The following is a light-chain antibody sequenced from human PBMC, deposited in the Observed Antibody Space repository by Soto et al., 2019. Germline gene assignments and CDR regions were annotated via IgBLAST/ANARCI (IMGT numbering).Light chain of an antibody. V-gene: IGKV1-39*01. J-gene: IGKJ4*01. CDR1: LSIASY. Sequence: DIQMTQSPSSLSASVGDRVTITCRASLSIASYLSWYQQKPGKAPKLRIYGASSVQSGFPSRFSGSGSGTEFTLTISSLQPEDFATYYCQQSYTAPRALSFGGGTKVEIK. CDR3: QQSYTAPRALS. CDR2: GAS.